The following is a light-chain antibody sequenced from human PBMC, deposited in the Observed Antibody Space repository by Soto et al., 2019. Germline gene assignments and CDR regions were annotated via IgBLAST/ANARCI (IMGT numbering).Light chain of an antibody. CDR2: GAS. V-gene: IGKV3-20*01. Sequence: EMVLTQSPGTLSLSPGERATLSCRASQSISSNSLAWYQQKPGQAPRLFIYGASSRATGIPDRFSGSGSGTDFTLTISRLEPEDFAVYYCQQYGSSPRTFGQGTKVDIK. CDR3: QQYGSSPRT. CDR1: QSISSNS. J-gene: IGKJ1*01.